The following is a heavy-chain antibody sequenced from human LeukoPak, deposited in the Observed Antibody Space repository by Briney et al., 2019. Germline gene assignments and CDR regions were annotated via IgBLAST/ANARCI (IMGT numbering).Heavy chain of an antibody. J-gene: IGHJ4*02. V-gene: IGHV3-73*01. CDR1: GFSFSGSA. D-gene: IGHD2-2*01. Sequence: GGSLRLSCAASGFSFSGSAMHWVRQASGKGLEWIGRIRSKANNYATGYAASVNGRFTISRDDSKNTVYLQMNSLKIEDTAVYYCTRHGPTNIVVVPATSEGDYWGQGTLVTVSS. CDR3: TRHGPTNIVVVPATSEGDY. CDR2: IRSKANNYAT.